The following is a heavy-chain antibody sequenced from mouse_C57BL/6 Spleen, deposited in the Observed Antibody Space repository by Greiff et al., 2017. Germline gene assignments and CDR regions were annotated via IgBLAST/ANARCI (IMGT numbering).Heavy chain of an antibody. CDR3: TRDAMDD. V-gene: IGHV1-15*01. CDR2: IDPENGGT. J-gene: IGHJ4*01. CDR1: GYTFTDYE. Sequence: QVQLQQSGAELVRPGASVTLSCKASGYTFTDYEMHWVKQTPVHGLEWIGAIDPENGGTAYNQKFKGEAILTADKASSTAYMELRSLTSEDSAVYYCTRDAMDDWGQGTSVTVSS.